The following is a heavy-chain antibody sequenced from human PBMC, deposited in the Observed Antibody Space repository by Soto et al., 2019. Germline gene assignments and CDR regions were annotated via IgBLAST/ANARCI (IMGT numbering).Heavy chain of an antibody. CDR3: ASRPSDVKYYGLFDY. D-gene: IGHD3-3*01. Sequence: EVQLMESGGGLVQPGGSLRLSCEASGITFSRHWMTWVRQAPGKGLEWVANINEDGSEKFYVDSVKGRFTISRDNVKNSLFLQLNDLRAEDTAVYHCASRPSDVKYYGLFDYWGQGTVVTVSS. V-gene: IGHV3-7*03. CDR2: INEDGSEK. J-gene: IGHJ4*02. CDR1: GITFSRHW.